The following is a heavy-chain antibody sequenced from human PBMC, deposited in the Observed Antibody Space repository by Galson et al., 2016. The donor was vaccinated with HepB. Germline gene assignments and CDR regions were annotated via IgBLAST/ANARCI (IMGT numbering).Heavy chain of an antibody. Sequence: SLRLSCAASGFTFSRAWMNWVRQAPGKGLEWISYISSRGSTIYFADSVKGRFTISRDNAKNSLYLQMDSLRVEDTGFYYCARGEKGYSEGASWGQGTLVTVSS. D-gene: IGHD3-22*01. CDR2: ISSRGSTI. J-gene: IGHJ5*02. CDR3: ARGEKGYSEGAS. CDR1: GFTFSRAW. V-gene: IGHV3-48*03.